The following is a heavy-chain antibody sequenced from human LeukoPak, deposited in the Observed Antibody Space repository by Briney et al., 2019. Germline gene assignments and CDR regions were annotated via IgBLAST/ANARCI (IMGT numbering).Heavy chain of an antibody. J-gene: IGHJ4*02. V-gene: IGHV1-18*01. Sequence: ASVKVSCKASGYTFTSYGISWVRQAPGQGLEWMGWISAYNGNTNYAQKLQGRVTMTTDTSTSTAHMELRSLRSDRTAVYYCARNDILTGYYTTPIRLFDYWGQGTLVTVSS. D-gene: IGHD3-9*01. CDR1: GYTFTSYG. CDR2: ISAYNGNT. CDR3: ARNDILTGYYTTPIRLFDY.